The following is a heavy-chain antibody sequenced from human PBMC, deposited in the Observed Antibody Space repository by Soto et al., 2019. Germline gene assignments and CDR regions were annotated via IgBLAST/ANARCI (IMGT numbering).Heavy chain of an antibody. J-gene: IGHJ5*02. CDR2: ISGSGGST. CDR3: AKRVLLWFGEEPNWFDP. Sequence: GGSLRLSCAASGVTFRSYAMSWVRQAPGKGLEWVSAISGSGGSTYYADSVKGRFTVSRDNSKNTLYLQMNSLRAEDTAVYYCAKRVLLWFGEEPNWFDPWGQGTLVTVSS. D-gene: IGHD3-10*01. V-gene: IGHV3-23*01. CDR1: GVTFRSYA.